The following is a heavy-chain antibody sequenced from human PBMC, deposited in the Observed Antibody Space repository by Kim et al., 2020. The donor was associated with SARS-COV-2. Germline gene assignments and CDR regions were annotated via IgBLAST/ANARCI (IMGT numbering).Heavy chain of an antibody. J-gene: IGHJ4*02. CDR1: GFGFNTYR. CDR3: VRGHSSGYYYDF. Sequence: GGSLSLSCAASGFGFNTYRMNWVCQAPRKGPEWVSSTYGSGTYTFYADSVKGRITMSRDNVKNFMYLQMNSVRAQDTAVYYCVRGHSSGYYYDFWGQGTLVTLSS. CDR2: TYGSGTYT. D-gene: IGHD3-22*01. V-gene: IGHV3-21*06.